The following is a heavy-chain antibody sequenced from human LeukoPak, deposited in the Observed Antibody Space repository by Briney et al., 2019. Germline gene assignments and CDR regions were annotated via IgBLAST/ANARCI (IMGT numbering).Heavy chain of an antibody. D-gene: IGHD6-19*01. CDR1: GGSIGSYY. V-gene: IGHV4-39*01. CDR3: ARPKSSGWTTFDY. J-gene: IGHJ4*02. CDR2: IYYSGST. Sequence: PETLSLTCTVSGGSIGSYYWGWIRQPPGKGLEWIGSIYYSGSTYYNPSLKSRVTISVDTSKNQFSLKLSSVTAADTAVYYCARPKSSGWTTFDYWGQGTLVTVSS.